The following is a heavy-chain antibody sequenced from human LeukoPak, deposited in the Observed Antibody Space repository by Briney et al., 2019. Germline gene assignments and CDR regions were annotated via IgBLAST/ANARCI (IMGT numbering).Heavy chain of an antibody. CDR2: ISGSGGGT. CDR3: ARGLGRYRNNYFDY. D-gene: IGHD1-26*01. CDR1: GFTFNSYA. J-gene: IGHJ4*02. V-gene: IGHV3-23*01. Sequence: HPGGSLRLSCAASGFTFNSYAMSWVRQAPEKGLEWVATISGSGGGTYYADSVKGRFTISRDDSKNTLYLQMNSLRAEDTAVYYCARGLGRYRNNYFDYWGQGTLVTVS.